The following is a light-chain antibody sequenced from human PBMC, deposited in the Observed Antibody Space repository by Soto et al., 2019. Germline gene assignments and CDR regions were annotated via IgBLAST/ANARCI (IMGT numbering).Light chain of an antibody. CDR3: HGRSNWPPRT. V-gene: IGKV3-11*01. J-gene: IGKJ4*01. Sequence: EIVLTQSPATLSLSPGERAILSCRASQSVGSYLAWYQQNPGQGPRLLIYDASNSSTVTPARFSGSGSGTDFTLTSSSREREDFAVYYCHGRSNWPPRTFGGGTKVEIK. CDR2: DAS. CDR1: QSVGSY.